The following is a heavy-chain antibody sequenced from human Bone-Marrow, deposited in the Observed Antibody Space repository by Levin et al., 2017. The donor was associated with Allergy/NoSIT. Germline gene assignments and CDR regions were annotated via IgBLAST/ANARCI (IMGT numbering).Heavy chain of an antibody. J-gene: IGHJ5*02. Sequence: GESLKISCKTSGYTFTSYNVYWVRQAPGQGLEWMGYINPNSGDTGYAQKFQGRVTLTRNSSINTAYMELSGLRSEDTAMYYCAKGDCYSGSCYGPDWFDPWGQGTQVTVSS. CDR3: AKGDCYSGSCYGPDWFDP. CDR2: INPNSGDT. CDR1: GYTFTSYN. V-gene: IGHV1-8*01. D-gene: IGHD2-15*01.